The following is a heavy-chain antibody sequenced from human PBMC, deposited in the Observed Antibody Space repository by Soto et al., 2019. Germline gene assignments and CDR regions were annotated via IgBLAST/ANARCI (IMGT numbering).Heavy chain of an antibody. CDR3: TTDDYGDYGVDY. Sequence: EVQLVESGGGLVKPGGSLRLSCAASGFTFSNAWMSWVRQAPGKGLEWVGRIKSKTDGGTTDYAAPVKGRFTISRDDSKNTLYLQMNSLKTEDTAVYYCTTDDYGDYGVDYWGQGTLVTVSS. J-gene: IGHJ4*02. V-gene: IGHV3-15*01. CDR1: GFTFSNAW. CDR2: IKSKTDGGTT. D-gene: IGHD4-17*01.